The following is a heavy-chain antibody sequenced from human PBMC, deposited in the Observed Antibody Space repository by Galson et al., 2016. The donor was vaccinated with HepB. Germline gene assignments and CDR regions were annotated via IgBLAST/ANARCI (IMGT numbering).Heavy chain of an antibody. CDR3: ASRGFGELLPNRFDP. Sequence: LSLTCAVYGGSFSGYYWSWIRQPPGKGLEWIGEINHSGSTNYNPSLKSRVTISVDTSKNQFSLKLSSVTAADTAVYYCASRGFGELLPNRFDPWGQGTLVTVSS. J-gene: IGHJ5*02. CDR1: GGSFSGYY. V-gene: IGHV4-34*01. CDR2: INHSGST. D-gene: IGHD3-10*01.